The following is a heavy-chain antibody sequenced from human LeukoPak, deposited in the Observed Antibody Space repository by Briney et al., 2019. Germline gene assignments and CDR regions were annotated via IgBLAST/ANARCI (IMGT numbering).Heavy chain of an antibody. V-gene: IGHV1-46*01. CDR1: GYTFTGYY. Sequence: ASVKVSCKASGYTFTGYYMHWVRQAPGQGLEWMGIINPSGGSTSYAQKFQGRVTMTRDTSTSTVYMELSSLRSEDTAVYYCAREYSSGWHWFDPWGQGTLVTVSS. CDR3: AREYSSGWHWFDP. J-gene: IGHJ5*02. CDR2: INPSGGST. D-gene: IGHD6-19*01.